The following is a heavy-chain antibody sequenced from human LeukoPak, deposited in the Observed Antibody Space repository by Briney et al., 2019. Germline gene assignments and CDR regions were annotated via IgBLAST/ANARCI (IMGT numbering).Heavy chain of an antibody. CDR3: AREIITAGALDY. CDR1: GGSISSGDYY. Sequence: SETLSLTCTVSGGSISSGDYYWSWIRQPPGKGLEWIGYIYYSVSAYYNPSLNGRVTISKDTSKNQFSLNLSSVTAADTAMYYCAREIITAGALDYWGQGTQVTVSS. J-gene: IGHJ4*02. CDR2: IYYSVSA. D-gene: IGHD6-13*01. V-gene: IGHV4-31*03.